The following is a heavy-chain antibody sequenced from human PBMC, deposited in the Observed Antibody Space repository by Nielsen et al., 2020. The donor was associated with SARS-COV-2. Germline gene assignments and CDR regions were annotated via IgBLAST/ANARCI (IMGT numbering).Heavy chain of an antibody. CDR3: ARHRARITMIAYYYGMDV. D-gene: IGHD3-22*01. J-gene: IGHJ6*02. V-gene: IGHV4-30-2*04. Sequence: RQAPGKGLEWIGYIYHSATTSYSETTYYNPSLESRVTIAADTSKNQFSLKLSSVTAADTAVYYCARHRARITMIAYYYGMDVWGQGTTVTVSS. CDR2: IYHSATTSY.